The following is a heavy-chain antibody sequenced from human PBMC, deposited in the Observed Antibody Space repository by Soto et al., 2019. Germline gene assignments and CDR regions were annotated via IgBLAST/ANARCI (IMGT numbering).Heavy chain of an antibody. CDR3: ARRAETNGWNGFGADKYYFDF. Sequence: ASVKVSFKASGYTFTSYDIYWVRQATGQGLEWMGWMNPNTGNSGYAQKFQGRVTMTSDSSINTVHMELSSLRFEDTAVYYCARRAETNGWNGFGADKYYFDFWGQGTLVTVSS. V-gene: IGHV1-8*01. J-gene: IGHJ4*02. D-gene: IGHD1-1*01. CDR1: GYTFTSYD. CDR2: MNPNTGNS.